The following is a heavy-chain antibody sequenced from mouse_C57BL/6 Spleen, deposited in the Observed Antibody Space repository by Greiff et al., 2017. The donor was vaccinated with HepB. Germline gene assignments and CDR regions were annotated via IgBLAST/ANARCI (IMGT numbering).Heavy chain of an antibody. CDR2: IDPSDSET. CDR3: ARWGDYDDFDY. J-gene: IGHJ2*01. CDR1: GYTFTSYW. Sequence: VQLKQPGAELVRPGPSVKLSCKASGYTFTSYWMHWVKQRPIQGLEWIGNIDPSDSETHYNQKFKDKATLTVDKSSSTAYMQLSSLTSEDSAVYYCARWGDYDDFDYWGQGTTLTVSS. V-gene: IGHV1-52*01. D-gene: IGHD2-4*01.